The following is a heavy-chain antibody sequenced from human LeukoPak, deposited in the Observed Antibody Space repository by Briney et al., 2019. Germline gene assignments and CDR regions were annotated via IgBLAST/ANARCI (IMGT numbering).Heavy chain of an antibody. CDR1: GFTFSHFW. V-gene: IGHV3-7*03. D-gene: IGHD6-19*01. Sequence: GGSLRLSCAASGFTFSHFWMSWVRQAPGKGLEWVAYIKKTESETYYVDSVKGRFTITRDNTRSSLFLQMYSLRAEDTAVYYCAREEKGSGSFDYWGQGTLVTVSS. CDR2: IKKTESET. CDR3: AREEKGSGSFDY. J-gene: IGHJ4*02.